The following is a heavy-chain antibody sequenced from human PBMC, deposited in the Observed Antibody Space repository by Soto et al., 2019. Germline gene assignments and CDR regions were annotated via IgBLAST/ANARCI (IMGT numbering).Heavy chain of an antibody. D-gene: IGHD2-15*01. CDR3: ARDPEGGGAFDI. V-gene: IGHV4-31*03. J-gene: IGHJ3*02. Sequence: TSETLSLTCTVSGGSISSGGYYWSWIRQHPGKGLEWIGYIYYSGSTYYNPSLKSRVTISVDTSKNQFSLKLSSVTAADTAVYYCARDPEGGGAFDIWGQGTMVTVSS. CDR1: GGSISSGGYY. CDR2: IYYSGST.